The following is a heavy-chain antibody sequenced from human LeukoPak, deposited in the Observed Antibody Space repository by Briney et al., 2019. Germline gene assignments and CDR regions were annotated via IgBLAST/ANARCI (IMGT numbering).Heavy chain of an antibody. Sequence: GGSLRLSCAASGFTFSSYWMSWVRQAPGKGLEWVANIKQDGSEKYYVDSVKGRFTISRDNAKNSLYLQMNSLRAEDTAVYYCAGDFGYSYGPIPIPSNYFDYWGQGTLVTVSS. CDR2: IKQDGSEK. CDR1: GFTFSSYW. J-gene: IGHJ4*02. D-gene: IGHD5-18*01. CDR3: AGDFGYSYGPIPIPSNYFDY. V-gene: IGHV3-7*01.